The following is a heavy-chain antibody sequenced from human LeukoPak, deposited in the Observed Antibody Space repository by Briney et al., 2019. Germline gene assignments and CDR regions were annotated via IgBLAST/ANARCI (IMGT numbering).Heavy chain of an antibody. J-gene: IGHJ6*02. CDR2: IWYDGSNK. D-gene: IGHD3-10*01. V-gene: IGHV3-33*01. CDR1: GFTFSSYG. Sequence: GRSLRLSCAASGFTFSSYGMPWVRQAPGKGLEWVAVIWYDGSNKYYADSVKGRFTISRDNSKNTLYLQMNSLRAEDTAVYYRARDKDSGWIALRGAHVYYGMDVWGQGTTVTVSS. CDR3: ARDKDSGWIALRGAHVYYGMDV.